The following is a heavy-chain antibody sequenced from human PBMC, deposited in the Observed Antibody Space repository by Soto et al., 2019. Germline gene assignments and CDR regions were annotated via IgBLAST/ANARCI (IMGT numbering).Heavy chain of an antibody. CDR3: ARGVGDYAFWSGPSTYALQYRKGV. Sequence: GASVKVSCKASGGTFSSYAISWVRQAPGQGLEWMGGIIPIFGTANYAQKFQGRVTITADESTSTAYMELSSLRSEDTAVYYCARGVGDYAFWSGPSTYALQYRKGVCGQGSTCSV. CDR2: IIPIFGTA. V-gene: IGHV1-69*13. CDR1: GGTFSSYA. D-gene: IGHD3-3*01. J-gene: IGHJ6*01.